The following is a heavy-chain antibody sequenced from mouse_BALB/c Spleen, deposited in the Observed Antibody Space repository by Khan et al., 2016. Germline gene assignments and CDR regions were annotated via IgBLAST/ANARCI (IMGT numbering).Heavy chain of an antibody. Sequence: QVQLQQSGAELARPGASVKLSCKASGYTFTSYWMQWVKQRPGQGLEWIGAIYPGDGDTRYTQKFKDKATLTADKSSSTAYMQLSSLASEDSAVSYCARSTMITLMDYWGQGTSVTVSS. V-gene: IGHV1-87*01. CDR1: GYTFTSYW. CDR2: IYPGDGDT. J-gene: IGHJ4*01. CDR3: ARSTMITLMDY. D-gene: IGHD2-4*01.